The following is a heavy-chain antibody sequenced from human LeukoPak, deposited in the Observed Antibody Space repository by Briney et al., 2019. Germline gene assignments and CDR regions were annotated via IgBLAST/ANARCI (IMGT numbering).Heavy chain of an antibody. J-gene: IGHJ1*01. Sequence: GGSLTLSCAASGFTFSSYSMDWVRQAPGKGLEWVSSISSSSNNIYYADSAKGRFTISRDNGKNSLYLLMNSLRAEDTAVYYCVYGGGYFQHWGQGTLVTVSS. D-gene: IGHD4-23*01. CDR3: VYGGGYFQH. CDR1: GFTFSSYS. CDR2: ISSSSNNI. V-gene: IGHV3-21*01.